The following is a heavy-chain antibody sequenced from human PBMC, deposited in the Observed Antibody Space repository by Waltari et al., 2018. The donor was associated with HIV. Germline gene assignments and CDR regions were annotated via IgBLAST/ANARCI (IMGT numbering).Heavy chain of an antibody. J-gene: IGHJ4*02. CDR2: GSLKSGGT. CDR3: ATRYCGGDSCYALDY. V-gene: IGHV1-2*02. D-gene: IGHD2-15*01. CDR1: GYAVTDDYY. Sequence: QVRLVQSGAEVKKPGASVTVSCKASGYAVTDDYYIHWVRQAPGQGLEWMGWGSLKSGGTNYAQNVQGRVTMARDTAITTAYMDLSRLTSDDTAIYYCATRYCGGDSCYALDYWGQGTLVTVSS.